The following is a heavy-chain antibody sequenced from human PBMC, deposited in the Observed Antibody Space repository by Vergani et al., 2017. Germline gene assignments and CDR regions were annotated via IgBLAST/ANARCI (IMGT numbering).Heavy chain of an antibody. D-gene: IGHD3-10*01. CDR1: GYTFTGYY. CDR2: INPNSGGT. CDR3: ARCYYRITMVRGEKNLHYYMDV. V-gene: IGHV1-2*02. J-gene: IGHJ6*03. Sequence: QVQLVQSGAEVKKPGASVKVSCKASGYTFTGYYMHWVRQAPGQGLEWMGWINPNSGGTNYAQKFQGRVTMTRDTSISTAYMELSRLRSDDTAVYYCARCYYRITMVRGEKNLHYYMDVWGKGTTVTVSS.